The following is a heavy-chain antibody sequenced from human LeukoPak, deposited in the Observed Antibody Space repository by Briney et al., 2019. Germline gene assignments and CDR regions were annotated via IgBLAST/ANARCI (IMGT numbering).Heavy chain of an antibody. D-gene: IGHD6-19*01. J-gene: IGHJ4*02. CDR1: GYTFTSYG. CDR2: ISAYNGNT. Sequence: GASVKVSCKASGYTFTSYGISWVRQAPGQGLEWMGWISAYNGNTNYAQKLQGRVTMTEDTSTDTAYMELSSLRSEDTAVYYCATVGSSGWEPEVWGQGTLVTVSS. CDR3: ATVGSSGWEPEV. V-gene: IGHV1-18*01.